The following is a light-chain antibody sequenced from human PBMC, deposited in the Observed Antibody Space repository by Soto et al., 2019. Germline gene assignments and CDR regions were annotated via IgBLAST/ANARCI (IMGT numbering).Light chain of an antibody. Sequence: DIQMTQYPSFLSASVGDRVTITWGGSQSISSYLNWYQQKPGKATKLLIYAASSLQSGVPSRLSGSGSGTDFTLTISSLQTQDSATSYCHQSYSVPRPISFGQGTRLEI. CDR3: HQSYSVPRPIS. V-gene: IGKV1-39*01. J-gene: IGKJ5*01. CDR1: QSISSY. CDR2: AAS.